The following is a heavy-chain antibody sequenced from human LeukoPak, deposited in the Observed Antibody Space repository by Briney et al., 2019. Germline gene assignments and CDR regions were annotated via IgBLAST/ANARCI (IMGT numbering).Heavy chain of an antibody. J-gene: IGHJ4*02. Sequence: GSSVKVSCKASGGTFSSYAISWVRQAPGQGLEWMGGIIPIFGTANYAQKFQGRVTITADESTSTAYMELSSLRSEDTAVYYCARDDYYDSSGSSNYYFDYWGQGTLVTVSS. CDR1: GGTFSSYA. CDR2: IIPIFGTA. CDR3: ARDDYYDSSGSSNYYFDY. V-gene: IGHV1-69*01. D-gene: IGHD3-22*01.